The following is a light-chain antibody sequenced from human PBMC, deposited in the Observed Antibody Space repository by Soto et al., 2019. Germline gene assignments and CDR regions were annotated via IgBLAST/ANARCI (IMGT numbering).Light chain of an antibody. CDR2: CAS. J-gene: IGKJ4*01. CDR1: QSVNNNY. CDR3: QQYGSSPLT. Sequence: ETVLTQSPATLSLSTGDRATLSCRASQSVNNNYLAWYQQKPGQAPRLLIYCASSRATGIPERFSGSGSGTDFTLTISRLEPEDFAVYYCQQYGSSPLTFGGETKVEIK. V-gene: IGKV3-20*01.